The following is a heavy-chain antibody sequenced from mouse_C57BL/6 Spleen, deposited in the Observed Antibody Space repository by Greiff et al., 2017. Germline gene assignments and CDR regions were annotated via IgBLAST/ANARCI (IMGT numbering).Heavy chain of an antibody. CDR2: ISDGGSYT. CDR3: ARDRTPYDDYDGGGYFGD. V-gene: IGHV5-4*03. J-gene: IGHJ2*01. CDR1: GFTFSSYA. D-gene: IGHD2-4*01. Sequence: EVKLVESGGGLVQPGGSLKLSCAASGFTFSSYAMSWVRQTPGKRLEWVATISDGGSYTYYPNNVKGRFTIARDNAKNHLYLQMRHLKSEDTAMYYCARDRTPYDDYDGGGYFGDWGKGTTLTVYS.